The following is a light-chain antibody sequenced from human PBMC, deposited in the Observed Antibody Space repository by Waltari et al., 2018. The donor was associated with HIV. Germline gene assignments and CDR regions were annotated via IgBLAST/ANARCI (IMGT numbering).Light chain of an antibody. CDR1: SSDVGGYNY. CDR3: SSYTTTSTLVV. V-gene: IGLV2-14*01. Sequence: SASTQPPSVSRSPGQSLTIPCTGTSSDVGGYNYASLYQQHPGKAPKLMIYEVSNRPSGVTNRFSGSKSGNTASLTISGLQAEDEADYYCSSYTTTSTLVVFGTGTKVTVL. CDR2: EVS. J-gene: IGLJ1*01.